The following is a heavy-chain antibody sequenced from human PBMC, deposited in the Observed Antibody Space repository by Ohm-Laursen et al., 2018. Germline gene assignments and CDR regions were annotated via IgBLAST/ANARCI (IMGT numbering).Heavy chain of an antibody. Sequence: SLRLSCSASGFTFSSYAMSWVRQAPGKGLEWVSAISGSGGSTYYADSVKGRFTISRDNSKNTLYLQMNGLRAEDTAVYYCAKDPSLSIAVAGWVSWGQGTLVTVSS. D-gene: IGHD6-19*01. CDR1: GFTFSSYA. CDR3: AKDPSLSIAVAGWVS. V-gene: IGHV3-23*01. J-gene: IGHJ5*02. CDR2: ISGSGGST.